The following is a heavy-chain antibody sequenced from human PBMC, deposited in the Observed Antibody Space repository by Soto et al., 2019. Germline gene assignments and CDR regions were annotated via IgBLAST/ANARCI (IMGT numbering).Heavy chain of an antibody. Sequence: ASVKVSCKASGGTFSSYAISWVRQAPGQGLEWMGGIIPILGIANYAQKFQGRVTITADKSTSTAYMELSSLRSEDTAVYYCARPSYGSGSPWFDPWGQGTLVTVSS. V-gene: IGHV1-69*10. CDR3: ARPSYGSGSPWFDP. CDR2: IIPILGIA. CDR1: GGTFSSYA. D-gene: IGHD3-10*01. J-gene: IGHJ5*02.